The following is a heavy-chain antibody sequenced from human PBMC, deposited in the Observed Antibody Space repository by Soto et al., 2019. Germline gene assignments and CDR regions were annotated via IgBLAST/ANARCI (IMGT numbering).Heavy chain of an antibody. J-gene: IGHJ6*04. CDR2: TKIDGSGT. V-gene: IGHV3-74*01. CDR3: ARGDFDDGPGRMDV. CDR1: GFTFSNYW. Sequence: EVQLVESGGGLLQPGGSLTLSCTASGFTFSNYWMHWVRQAPGKGLVWVSRTKIDGSGTSYTDSVKGRFTISRDHADNSLYLQMSNLRAEATAVYYCARGDFDDGPGRMDVWGKGTTVSVSS. D-gene: IGHD3-10*01.